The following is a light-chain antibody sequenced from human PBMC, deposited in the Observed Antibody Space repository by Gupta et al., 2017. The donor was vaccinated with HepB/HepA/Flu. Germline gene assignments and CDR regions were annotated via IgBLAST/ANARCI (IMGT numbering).Light chain of an antibody. CDR1: SGHSNFA. Sequence: QLVLPHSPSASASLGASVTLTCTLSSGHSNFAIAWHQQQPDKGPHYLMKMNGDGSHSRGDGIPDRFSGSSSGAERYLTISSLQSEDEADYYCQTGKNGNLVFGGGTKVTVL. V-gene: IGLV4-69*01. CDR3: QTGKNGNLV. CDR2: MNGDGSH. J-gene: IGLJ2*01.